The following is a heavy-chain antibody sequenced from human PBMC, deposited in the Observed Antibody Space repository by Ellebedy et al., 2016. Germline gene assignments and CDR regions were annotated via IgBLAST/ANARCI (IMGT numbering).Heavy chain of an antibody. D-gene: IGHD4-17*01. CDR2: INPSGGST. J-gene: IGHJ4*02. CDR3: ARDGDRYFDY. CDR1: GGTFSSYA. V-gene: IGHV1-46*04. Sequence: ASVKVSCKASGGTFSSYAISWVRQAPGQGLEWMGIINPSGGSTSYAQKLQGRVTMTRDTSTSTVYVELSSLRSEDTAVYYCARDGDRYFDYWGQGTLVTVSS.